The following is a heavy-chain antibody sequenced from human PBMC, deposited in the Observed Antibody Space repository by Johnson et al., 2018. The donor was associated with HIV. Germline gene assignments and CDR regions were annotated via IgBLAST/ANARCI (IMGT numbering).Heavy chain of an antibody. D-gene: IGHD6-13*01. CDR3: AISPEYSSSWFGAFDI. CDR1: GFTFSSYG. Sequence: QMLLVESGGGVVQPGRSLRLSCAASGFTFSSYGMHWVRQAPGKGLEWVAVIWYDGSNKYYADSVKGRLTISRDNSKNTLYLQMNSLRAEDTAVYYCAISPEYSSSWFGAFDIWGQGTMVTVSS. V-gene: IGHV3-33*01. CDR2: IWYDGSNK. J-gene: IGHJ3*02.